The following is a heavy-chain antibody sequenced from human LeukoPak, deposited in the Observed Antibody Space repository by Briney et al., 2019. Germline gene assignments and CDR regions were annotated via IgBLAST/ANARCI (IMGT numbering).Heavy chain of an antibody. J-gene: IGHJ6*02. CDR2: ISASGGTT. Sequence: PGGSLRLSCAASGFTFSSYAVNWVRQAPGKGLEWVSEISASGGTTDYADSVRGRFTISRDNSKNTLYLQMNTLRAEDTAVYYCAIPPPSSISWYYFYAMDVWGQGTTVTVSS. D-gene: IGHD6-13*01. V-gene: IGHV3-23*01. CDR3: AIPPPSSISWYYFYAMDV. CDR1: GFTFSSYA.